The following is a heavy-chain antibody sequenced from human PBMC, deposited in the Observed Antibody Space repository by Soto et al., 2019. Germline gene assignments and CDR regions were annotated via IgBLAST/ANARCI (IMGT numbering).Heavy chain of an antibody. CDR3: AKGGQLLTEGGGY. D-gene: IGHD2-2*01. CDR2: ISWNSGSR. CDR1: GFSFDDYA. Sequence: EVQLVESGGGLVQPGRSLRLSCAASGFSFDDYAMHWVRQAPGKGLEWVSGISWNSGSRGYADSVKGRFTISGDNAKNSLYLPMNRLRVEGTALYYCAKGGQLLTEGGGYWGQGTLVTVSS. V-gene: IGHV3-9*01. J-gene: IGHJ4*02.